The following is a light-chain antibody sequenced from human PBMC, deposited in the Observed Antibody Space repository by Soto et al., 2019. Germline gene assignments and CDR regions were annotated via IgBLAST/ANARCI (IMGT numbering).Light chain of an antibody. V-gene: IGLV1-47*01. CDR3: ATWDDSLSGPE. Sequence: QSVLTQPPSASGTPGQRVTISCSGSRSNIGSNYVYWYQQLPGTAPKLLIYRNNQRPSGVPDRFSGSKPGTSASLAISGLRSEDEADYYCATWDDSLSGPEFGGGTKLTVL. J-gene: IGLJ2*01. CDR1: RSNIGSNY. CDR2: RNN.